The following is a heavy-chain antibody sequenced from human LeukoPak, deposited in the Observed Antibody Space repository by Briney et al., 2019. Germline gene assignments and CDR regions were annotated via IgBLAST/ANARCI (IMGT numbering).Heavy chain of an antibody. D-gene: IGHD5-18*01. V-gene: IGHV4-31*03. CDR1: GGSISSGGYY. CDR2: IYYSGST. Sequence: NPSETLSLTCTVSGGSISSGGYYWSWIRQHPGKGLEWIGYIYYSGSTYYNPSLKSRVTISVDTSKNQFSLKLSSVTAADTAVYYCARGYSYGENWFDPWGQGTLVTVSS. CDR3: ARGYSYGENWFDP. J-gene: IGHJ5*02.